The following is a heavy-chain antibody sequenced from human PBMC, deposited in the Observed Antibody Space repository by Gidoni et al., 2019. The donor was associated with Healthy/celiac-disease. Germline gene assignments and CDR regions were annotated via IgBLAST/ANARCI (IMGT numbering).Heavy chain of an antibody. V-gene: IGHV3-15*01. J-gene: IGHJ6*02. CDR1: GFTFSNAW. CDR2: IKSKTDGGTT. Sequence: EVQLVESVGGLVKPGGSLRLSCAASGFTFSNAWMSWSRQAPGKGLEWCVRIKSKTDGGTTDDAATVKCRFTIARYDSKNTLDLQMNSLKTEDTALYYCTTDVVVVVAANGGYYGMDGWGQGTTVTVSS. D-gene: IGHD2-15*01. CDR3: TTDVVVVVAANGGYYGMDG.